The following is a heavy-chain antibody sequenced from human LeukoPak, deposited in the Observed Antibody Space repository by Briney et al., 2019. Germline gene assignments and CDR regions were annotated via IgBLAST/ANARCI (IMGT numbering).Heavy chain of an antibody. CDR3: ARGDYGSGIHHY. D-gene: IGHD3-10*01. J-gene: IGHJ4*02. Sequence: GGSLRLSCAASGFTFSSNYMSWVRQAPGKGLEWVSVIYSGGSTYYADSVKGRFTISRDNSKNTLYLQMNSLRAEDTAVYYCARGDYGSGIHHYWGQGTLVTVSS. CDR2: IYSGGST. CDR1: GFTFSSNY. V-gene: IGHV3-53*01.